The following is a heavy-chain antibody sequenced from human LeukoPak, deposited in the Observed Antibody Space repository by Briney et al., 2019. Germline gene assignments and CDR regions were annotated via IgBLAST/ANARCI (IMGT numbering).Heavy chain of an antibody. V-gene: IGHV1-58*01. Sequence: SVKVSCKASGFTFTSSAVQWVRQARGQRLEWIGGIIAEFGTANYAQQFQGRVTITTDESTNTVYMELSSLRSEDTAVYYCARGRTPSRRHYDSSGYPYYYYHFMDVWGKGTTVTVSS. CDR3: ARGRTPSRRHYDSSGYPYYYYHFMDV. CDR2: IIAEFGTA. D-gene: IGHD3-22*01. J-gene: IGHJ6*03. CDR1: GFTFTSSA.